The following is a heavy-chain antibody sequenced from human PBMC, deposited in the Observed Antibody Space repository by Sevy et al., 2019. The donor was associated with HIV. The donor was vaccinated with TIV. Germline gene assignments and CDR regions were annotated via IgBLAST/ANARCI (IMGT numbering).Heavy chain of an antibody. D-gene: IGHD2-2*01. V-gene: IGHV4-59*08. J-gene: IGHJ4*02. CDR2: IYNNIGST. Sequence: SDSLSLTCSVSDDSINSYYWIWIRQPPGKGLEWIGYIYNNIGSTSYNPSLTSRVTISVDTSKNHFSLKLTSLTAADTAIYYCARGAVVIGTAATPVLDFWGLGSLVTVSS. CDR3: ARGAVVIGTAATPVLDF. CDR1: DDSINSYY.